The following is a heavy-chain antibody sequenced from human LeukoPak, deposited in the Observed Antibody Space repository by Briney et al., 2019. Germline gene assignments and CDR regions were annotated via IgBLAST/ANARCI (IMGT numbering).Heavy chain of an antibody. Sequence: SETLSLTCTVSGGSISSGGYYWSWIRQHPGKGLEWIGYIYYRGSTYYNPSLKSRVTISVDTSKNQFSLKLSSVTAADTAVYYCARDGRGIAAAGFDYWGQGTLVTVSS. D-gene: IGHD6-13*01. CDR1: GGSISSGGYY. V-gene: IGHV4-31*03. J-gene: IGHJ4*02. CDR2: IYYRGST. CDR3: ARDGRGIAAAGFDY.